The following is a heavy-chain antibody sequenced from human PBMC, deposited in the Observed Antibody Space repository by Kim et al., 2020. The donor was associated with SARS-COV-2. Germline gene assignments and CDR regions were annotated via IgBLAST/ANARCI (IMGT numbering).Heavy chain of an antibody. CDR1: GYTFTSYG. Sequence: VKVSCKTSGYTFTSYGISWVRQAPGQGLEWMGWISAYNGNTDYAQNLQGRVTMTTDTSTSTAYMDLRSLRSDDTAVYYCARVLAYCSSTSCHDYWGQGTLVTVSS. D-gene: IGHD2-2*01. V-gene: IGHV1-18*04. J-gene: IGHJ4*02. CDR2: ISAYNGNT. CDR3: ARVLAYCSSTSCHDY.